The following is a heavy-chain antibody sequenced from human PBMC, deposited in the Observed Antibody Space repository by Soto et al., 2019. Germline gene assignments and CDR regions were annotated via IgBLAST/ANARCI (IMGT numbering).Heavy chain of an antibody. V-gene: IGHV1-69*13. CDR3: ARAYCSGGSCDYFDY. D-gene: IGHD2-15*01. CDR2: IIPIFGTA. CDR1: GGTFSSYA. Sequence: SVKASCKASGGTFSSYAISWVRQAPGQGLEWMGGIIPIFGTANYAQKFQGRVTITAGESTSTAYMELSSLRSEDTAVYYCARAYCSGGSCDYFDYWGQGTLVTVSS. J-gene: IGHJ4*02.